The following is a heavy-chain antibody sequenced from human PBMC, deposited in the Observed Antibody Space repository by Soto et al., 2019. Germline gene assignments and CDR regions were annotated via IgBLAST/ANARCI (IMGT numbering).Heavy chain of an antibody. CDR1: GFSFHTYT. V-gene: IGHV3-30-3*01. CDR2: VSDDGSHT. D-gene: IGHD1-7*01. Sequence: QVHLVESGGGVVQPGRSLRLSCVASGFSFHTYTMHWVRQAPGGGLEWVAIVSDDGSHTYYTDSVRGRFSISRDNSNSTLFLQMNTLTTADTAGYFCARDGTQGGRRGDFDVWRQGTLVTVSS. CDR3: ARDGTQGGRRGDFDV. J-gene: IGHJ4*02.